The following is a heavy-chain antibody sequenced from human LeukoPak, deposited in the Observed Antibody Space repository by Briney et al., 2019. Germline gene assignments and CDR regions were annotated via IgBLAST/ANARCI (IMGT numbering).Heavy chain of an antibody. V-gene: IGHV3-7*01. CDR1: RFTLSNYW. D-gene: IGHD6-19*01. CDR3: ARQRGSGCLDY. CDR2: IKQDGSET. Sequence: GGSLRLSCGASRFTLSNYWMSWVRQAPRKGLEWVANIKQDGSETSYVDSVKGRFTISRDNAKNSLSLQMNSLRAEDTAVYYCARQRGSGCLDYWGQGTLVTVSS. J-gene: IGHJ4*02.